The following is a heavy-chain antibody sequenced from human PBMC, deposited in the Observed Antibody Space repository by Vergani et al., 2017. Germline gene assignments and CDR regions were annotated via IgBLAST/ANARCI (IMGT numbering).Heavy chain of an antibody. D-gene: IGHD2/OR15-2a*01. CDR2: VYYTGST. V-gene: IGHV4-34*11. J-gene: IGHJ5*02. CDR1: GGSFSGYY. CDR3: ARDRDRDCRSTTSCHDGFDP. Sequence: QVQLQQWGAGLLKPSETLSLTCAVYGGSFSGYYWSWFRQPPGKGLEWIGYVYYTGSTTYNPSLKSRVTISVDTSNNQFSLRMTSLTAADTAIYYCARDRDRDCRSTTSCHDGFDPWGQGSLVTVSS.